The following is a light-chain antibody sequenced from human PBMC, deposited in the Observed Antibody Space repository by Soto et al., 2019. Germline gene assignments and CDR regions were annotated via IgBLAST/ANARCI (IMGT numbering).Light chain of an antibody. J-gene: IGLJ3*02. Sequence: QSALTQPPSVSGSPGQSVTISCTGTSSDVGRYNRVSWYQQPPGTTPKLIIYEVTNRPSGVPDRFSGSKSGNTASLTISGLQAADEADYYCNSFTSSNTWVFGGGTKVTVL. V-gene: IGLV2-18*02. CDR1: SSDVGRYNR. CDR3: NSFTSSNTWV. CDR2: EVT.